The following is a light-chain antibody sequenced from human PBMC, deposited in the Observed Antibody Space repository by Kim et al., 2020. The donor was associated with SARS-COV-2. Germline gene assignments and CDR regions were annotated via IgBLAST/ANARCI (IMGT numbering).Light chain of an antibody. CDR2: DAA. Sequence: PGESATLACRASRDVGISLAWYQQTPGRSPRLLIYDAAVRAAGIPDNYSGSGSGTDFTLTIGSLAPEDFAIYYCQQRGNWPTALTFGGVTKVDIK. V-gene: IGKV3-11*01. CDR3: QQRGNWPTALT. J-gene: IGKJ4*01. CDR1: RDVGIS.